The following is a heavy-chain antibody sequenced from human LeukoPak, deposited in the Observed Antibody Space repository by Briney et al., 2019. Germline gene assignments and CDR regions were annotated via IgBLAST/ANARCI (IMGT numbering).Heavy chain of an antibody. V-gene: IGHV3-48*03. CDR3: ARASTTVVTLDSLSI. Sequence: PGGSLRLSCAASGFTFSSYEMNWVRQAPGKGLEWVSYISSSGSTMDYADSVKGRFTISRDNAKNSLDLQMNSLRVEDTALYFCARASTTVVTLDSLSIWGQGTMVTVSS. D-gene: IGHD4-23*01. CDR2: ISSSGSTM. CDR1: GFTFSSYE. J-gene: IGHJ3*02.